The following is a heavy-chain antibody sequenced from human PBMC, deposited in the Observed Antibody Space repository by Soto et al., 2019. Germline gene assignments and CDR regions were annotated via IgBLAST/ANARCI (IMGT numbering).Heavy chain of an antibody. V-gene: IGHV3-33*01. CDR2: IWYDGSNK. J-gene: IGHJ5*02. CDR3: ARGARPYYDILTGYYSVFENNWFDP. Sequence: GGSLRLSCAASGFTFSSYGMHWVRQAPGKGLEWVAVIWYDGSNKYYADSVKGRFTISRDNSKNTLYLQMNSLRAEDTAVYYCARGARPYYDILTGYYSVFENNWFDPWGQGTRVTVSS. CDR1: GFTFSSYG. D-gene: IGHD3-9*01.